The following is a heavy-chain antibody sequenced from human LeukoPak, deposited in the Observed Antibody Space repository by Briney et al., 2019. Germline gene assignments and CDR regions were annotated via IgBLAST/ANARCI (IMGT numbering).Heavy chain of an antibody. J-gene: IGHJ5*02. CDR1: GDSVSSNIAA. D-gene: IGHD6-19*01. CDR3: ARGAYNSVWS. Sequence: SQTLSLTFDISGDSVSSNIAAWHWIRQSPSPGLDWLGRTYYRSKWSNDYAVSVQSRITINPDTSKNQFSLQLNSVTPEDTAVYYCARGAYNSVWSWGQGTLVTVSS. CDR2: TYYRSKWSN. V-gene: IGHV6-1*01.